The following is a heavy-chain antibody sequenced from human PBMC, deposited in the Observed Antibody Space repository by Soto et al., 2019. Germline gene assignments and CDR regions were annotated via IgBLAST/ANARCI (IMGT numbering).Heavy chain of an antibody. CDR3: ARAPNDYNYPYYGLDV. J-gene: IGHJ6*02. V-gene: IGHV4-59*01. CDR2: IYYSGNT. Sequence: QVQLQESGPGLVKPSETLSLTCVVSGGSISSYYWSWIRQPPGKGLECIGYIYYSGNTKYNPSLESRVTISVAMSKNQFSLTLRSVTAADTAVYYCARAPNDYNYPYYGLDVWGQGTTVTVSS. CDR1: GGSISSYY. D-gene: IGHD4-4*01.